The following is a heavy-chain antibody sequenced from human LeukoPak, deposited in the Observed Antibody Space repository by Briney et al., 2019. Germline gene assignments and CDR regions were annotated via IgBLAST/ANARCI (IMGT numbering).Heavy chain of an antibody. J-gene: IGHJ5*02. CDR3: TRVLSSRYNNNWFDP. Sequence: ASVKVSCKASGYTFTSYAMNWVRQAPGQGLEWMGWINTNTGNPTYAQGFTGRFVFSLDTSVSTAYLQISSLKAEDTAVYYYTRVLSSRYNNNWFDPWGQGTLVTVSS. CDR2: INTNTGNP. V-gene: IGHV7-4-1*02. D-gene: IGHD6-13*01. CDR1: GYTFTSYA.